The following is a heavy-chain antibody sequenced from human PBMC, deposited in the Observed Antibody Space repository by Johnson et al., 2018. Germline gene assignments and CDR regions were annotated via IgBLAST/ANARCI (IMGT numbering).Heavy chain of an antibody. CDR1: GFTFSDYY. CDR2: ISGSGGST. Sequence: VQLVESGGGLVKPGGSLRLSCAASGFTFSDYYMRWIRQAPGKGLEWVSAISGSGGSTYYADSVTGRFTISRDNSKNTLYLQMNSLRAEDTAVYYCAKLMSRFGNDGMDVWGQGTTVTVSS. V-gene: IGHV3-23*04. D-gene: IGHD3-3*01. CDR3: AKLMSRFGNDGMDV. J-gene: IGHJ6*02.